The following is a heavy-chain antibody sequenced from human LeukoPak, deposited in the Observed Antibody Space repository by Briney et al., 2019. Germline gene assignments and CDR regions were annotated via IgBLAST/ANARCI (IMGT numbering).Heavy chain of an antibody. Sequence: GGSLRLSCAASGFTFSSYTMNWVRQAPGKGLEWVSAISGSGGSTYYADSVKGRFTISRDNSKNTLYLQMNSLRAEDTAVYYCAKSDPGYCSGGSCDPFDYWGQGTLVTVSS. J-gene: IGHJ4*02. CDR1: GFTFSSYT. D-gene: IGHD2-15*01. V-gene: IGHV3-23*01. CDR2: ISGSGGST. CDR3: AKSDPGYCSGGSCDPFDY.